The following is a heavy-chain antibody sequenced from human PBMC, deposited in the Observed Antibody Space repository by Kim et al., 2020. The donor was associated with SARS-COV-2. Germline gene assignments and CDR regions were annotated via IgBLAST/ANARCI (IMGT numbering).Heavy chain of an antibody. J-gene: IGHJ4*02. D-gene: IGHD6-19*01. CDR1: GFTFSSYA. CDR3: AKDLDGWYGGWYYFDY. Sequence: GGSLRLSCAASGFTFSSYAMSWVRQAPGKGLEWVSAISGSGGSTYYADSVKGRFTISRDNSKNTLYLQMNSLRAEDTAVYYCAKDLDGWYGGWYYFDYWGQGALVTVSS. CDR2: ISGSGGST. V-gene: IGHV3-23*01.